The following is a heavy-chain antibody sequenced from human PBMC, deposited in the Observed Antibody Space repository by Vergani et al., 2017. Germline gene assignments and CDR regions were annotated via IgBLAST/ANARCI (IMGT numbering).Heavy chain of an antibody. D-gene: IGHD6-19*01. CDR3: ARDSSGQHHDDFDI. J-gene: IGHJ3*02. Sequence: EVQLVETGGGLIQPGGSLRLSCAASGFTVSSNYMSWVRQAPGKGLEWVSVIYSGGSTYYADSVKGRFTISRDNSKNTLYLQMHSLRAEDTAVYYCARDSSGQHHDDFDIWGQGTMVTVSS. CDR2: IYSGGST. CDR1: GFTVSSNY. V-gene: IGHV3-53*02.